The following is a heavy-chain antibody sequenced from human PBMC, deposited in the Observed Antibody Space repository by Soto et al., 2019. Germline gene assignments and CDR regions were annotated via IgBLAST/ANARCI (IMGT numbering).Heavy chain of an antibody. CDR1: GFIFSSYA. V-gene: IGHV3-23*01. CDR3: ADNDNYDYNIYFDY. J-gene: IGHJ4*02. Sequence: GGSLRLSCAASGFIFSSYAMSWVRQAPGKGLEWVSGISGTGGTTNYADSVKGRFTISRDNSKNTLYLQMNSLRAEDTAVYYCADNDNYDYNIYFDYWGQGTLVTVSS. CDR2: ISGTGGTT. D-gene: IGHD5-12*01.